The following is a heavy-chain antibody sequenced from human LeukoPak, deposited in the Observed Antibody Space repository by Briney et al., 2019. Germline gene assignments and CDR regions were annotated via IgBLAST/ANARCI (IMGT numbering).Heavy chain of an antibody. V-gene: IGHV4-4*02. CDR2: IYHSGST. CDR3: ARGVPAAGAKWFDP. CDR1: GFTFSTYSM. J-gene: IGHJ5*02. Sequence: GSLRLSCAASGFTFSTYSMNWVRQPPGKGLEWIGEIYHSGSTNYNPSLKSRLTISVDKSKNQFSLALSSATAADTAVYYCARGVPAAGAKWFDPWGPGSLVTVYS. D-gene: IGHD6-13*01.